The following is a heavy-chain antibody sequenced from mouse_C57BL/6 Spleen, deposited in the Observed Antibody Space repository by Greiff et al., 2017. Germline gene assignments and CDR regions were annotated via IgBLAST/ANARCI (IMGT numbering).Heavy chain of an antibody. J-gene: IGHJ2*01. CDR3: ARSVYYYGSSYDYFDY. CDR1: GYAFTNYL. CDR2: INPGSGGT. V-gene: IGHV1-54*01. D-gene: IGHD1-1*01. Sequence: VQLVESGAELVRPGTSVKVSCKASGYAFTNYLIEWVKQRPGQGLEWIGVINPGSGGTNYNEKFKGKATLTADKSSSTAYMQLSSLTSEDSAVYFCARSVYYYGSSYDYFDYWGQGTTLTVSS.